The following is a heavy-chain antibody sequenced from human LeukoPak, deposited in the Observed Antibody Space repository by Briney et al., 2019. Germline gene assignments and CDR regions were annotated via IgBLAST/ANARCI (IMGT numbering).Heavy chain of an antibody. J-gene: IGHJ4*02. CDR1: GFIFIDYG. CDR3: ARGARYSYFDY. CDR2: ISGSGSST. D-gene: IGHD1-1*01. V-gene: IGHV3-23*01. Sequence: AGASLRLCCAASGFIFIDYGMSWVRQAPGKGLEWVSVISGSGSSTYYADSVKGRFTISRDNSKNTLFLQMNSLRAEDTAVYYCARGARYSYFDYWGQGTLVTVSS.